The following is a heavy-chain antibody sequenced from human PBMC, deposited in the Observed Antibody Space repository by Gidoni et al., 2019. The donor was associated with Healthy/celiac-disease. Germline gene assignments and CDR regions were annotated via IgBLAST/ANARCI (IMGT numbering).Heavy chain of an antibody. D-gene: IGHD4-4*01. CDR1: GCPFSSYA. J-gene: IGHJ6*02. V-gene: IGHV3-23*01. CDR2: ISGSGGST. CDR3: AKDDYSNFYYYYYGMDV. Sequence: EVQLLESGGGLVPPGGSLRRSCAASGCPFSSYAMSWVRQAPGKGLEWVSAISGSGGSTYYADSVKGRFTISRDNSKNTLYLQMNSLRAEDTAVYYCAKDDYSNFYYYYYGMDVWGQGTTVTVSS.